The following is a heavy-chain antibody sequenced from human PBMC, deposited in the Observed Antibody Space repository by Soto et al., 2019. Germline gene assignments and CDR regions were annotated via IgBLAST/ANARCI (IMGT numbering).Heavy chain of an antibody. J-gene: IGHJ6*02. V-gene: IGHV1-2*02. D-gene: IGHD6-19*01. Sequence: ASVKVSCKASGYTFTGYDMHWGRQAPGQGLEWMGWINPNSGGTNYAQKFQGRVTMTRDTSISTAYMELSRLRSDDTAVYYCAREIYSSGQPQSYGMDVWGQGTTVTVSS. CDR3: AREIYSSGQPQSYGMDV. CDR1: GYTFTGYD. CDR2: INPNSGGT.